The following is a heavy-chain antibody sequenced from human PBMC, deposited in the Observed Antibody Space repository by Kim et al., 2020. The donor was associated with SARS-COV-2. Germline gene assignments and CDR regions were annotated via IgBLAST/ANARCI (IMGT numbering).Heavy chain of an antibody. J-gene: IGHJ2*01. Sequence: GGSLRLSCAASGFTFSSYAMHWVRQAPGKGLEYVSAISSNGGSTYYANSVKGRFTISRDNSKNTLYLQMGSLRAEDMAVYYCARRAPRLRFLEWTDWYFDLWGRGTLVTVSS. D-gene: IGHD3-3*01. CDR1: GFTFSSYA. CDR2: ISSNGGST. V-gene: IGHV3-64*01. CDR3: ARRAPRLRFLEWTDWYFDL.